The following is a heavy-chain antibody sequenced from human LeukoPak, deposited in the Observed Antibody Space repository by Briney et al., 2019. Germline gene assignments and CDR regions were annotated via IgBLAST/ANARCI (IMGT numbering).Heavy chain of an antibody. CDR2: IYSGGDT. D-gene: IGHD3-10*01. V-gene: IGHV3-66*02. Sequence: GGSLRLSCAASGFFVSNNYMSWVRQAPGKGLEWVSVIYSGGDTYYADSVKGRFTISRDNSKNTLYLQMNSLRAEDTAVYYCAREGQGYGSGSYNAFDIWGQGTMVTVSS. J-gene: IGHJ3*02. CDR3: AREGQGYGSGSYNAFDI. CDR1: GFFVSNNY.